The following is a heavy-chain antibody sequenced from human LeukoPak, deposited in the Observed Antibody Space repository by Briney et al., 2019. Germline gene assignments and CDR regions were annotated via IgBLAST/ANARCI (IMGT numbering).Heavy chain of an antibody. J-gene: IGHJ6*03. V-gene: IGHV3-23*01. D-gene: IGHD3-22*01. CDR1: GFTFSSYA. CDR3: AKTFDSSGYYYHYMDV. CDR2: ISGSGGST. Sequence: PGGSLRLSCAASGFTFSSYAMSWVRQAPGKGLEWVSAISGSGGSTYYADSVKGRFTISRDNSKNTLYLQMNSLRAEDTAVYYCAKTFDSSGYYYHYMDVWGKGTTVTVSS.